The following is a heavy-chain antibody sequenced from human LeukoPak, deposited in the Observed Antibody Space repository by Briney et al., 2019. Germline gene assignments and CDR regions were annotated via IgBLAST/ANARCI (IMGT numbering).Heavy chain of an antibody. CDR2: IDPNSGGT. Sequence: ASVKVSCKASGYTFTGYYMHWVRQAPGQGLELMGRIDPNSGGTNYAQKFQGRVTMTRDTSISTAYMELISLTSDYTAVYYCASIVSDAARRFGPWGQGTLVTVSS. D-gene: IGHD6-6*01. CDR3: ASIVSDAARRFGP. V-gene: IGHV1-2*06. CDR1: GYTFTGYY. J-gene: IGHJ5*02.